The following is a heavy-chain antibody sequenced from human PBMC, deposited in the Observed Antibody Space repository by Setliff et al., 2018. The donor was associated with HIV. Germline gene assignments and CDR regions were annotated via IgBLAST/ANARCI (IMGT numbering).Heavy chain of an antibody. V-gene: IGHV4-4*08. D-gene: IGHD1-26*01. CDR2: IYISGTT. CDR1: GGSINNYF. J-gene: IGHJ6*03. CDR3: ARESGSAYYYYYMDV. Sequence: SETLSLTCTVSGGSINNYFWSWIRQAPGKGLEWLGYIYISGTTNYNPSLKGRVTMFLDTSKNQFSLKLTSVTAADTAVYYCARESGSAYYYYYMDVWGKGTTVTVSS.